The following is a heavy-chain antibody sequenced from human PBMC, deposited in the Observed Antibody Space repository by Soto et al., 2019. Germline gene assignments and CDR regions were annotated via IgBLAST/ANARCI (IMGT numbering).Heavy chain of an antibody. J-gene: IGHJ6*02. CDR3: ARLTVNYYYGMDV. Sequence: PGDALKISCKGSGYRFTSYWIGWERQKPGKGLEWMGIIYPGDSDTRYSPSFQGQVTISADKSISTAYLQWSSLKASDTAMYYCARLTVNYYYGMDVWGQGTTVTGFS. CDR1: GYRFTSYW. D-gene: IGHD2-8*02. CDR2: IYPGDSDT. V-gene: IGHV5-51*01.